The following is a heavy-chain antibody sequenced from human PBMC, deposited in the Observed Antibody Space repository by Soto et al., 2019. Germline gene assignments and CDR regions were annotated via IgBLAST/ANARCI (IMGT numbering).Heavy chain of an antibody. Sequence: QVQLVQSGAEVKKPGASVKVSCKASGYTFTDYAMHWVRQAPGQRLEWMGWINTGNGNTKFSLKFQGRVTITRDTSATTAYMELTSLRSEDTAVYYCAKGSRMWTPDYWDQGTLVTVSS. CDR3: AKGSRMWTPDY. J-gene: IGHJ4*02. CDR2: INTGNGNT. V-gene: IGHV1-3*04. D-gene: IGHD2-21*01. CDR1: GYTFTDYA.